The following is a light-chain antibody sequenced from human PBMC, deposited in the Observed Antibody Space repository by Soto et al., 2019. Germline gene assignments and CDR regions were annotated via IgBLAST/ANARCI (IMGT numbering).Light chain of an antibody. CDR3: ATWDDSLSGVV. CDR1: SSNIGINY. CDR2: RNN. V-gene: IGLV1-47*01. Sequence: QLVLTQPPSASGTPGQRVTIFCSGSSSNIGINYVYWYQQLPGTAPKLLIYRNNQRPSGVPDRFSGSKSGTSASLAISGLRSEDEADYYCATWDDSLSGVVFGGGTKVTVL. J-gene: IGLJ2*01.